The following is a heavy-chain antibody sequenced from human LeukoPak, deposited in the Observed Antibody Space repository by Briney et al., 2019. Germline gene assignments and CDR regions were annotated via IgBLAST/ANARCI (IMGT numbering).Heavy chain of an antibody. CDR2: IYPGDSDT. D-gene: IGHD3-16*02. J-gene: IGHJ4*02. CDR1: GYSFTSYW. Sequence: GESLKISCKGSGYSFTSYWIGWVRQMPGKGLEWMGIIYPGDSDTRYSPSFQGQVTISADKSISTAYLQWSSLKASDTAMYYCARLANDYVWGSYRYYYFDYWGQGTLVTVSS. V-gene: IGHV5-51*01. CDR3: ARLANDYVWGSYRYYYFDY.